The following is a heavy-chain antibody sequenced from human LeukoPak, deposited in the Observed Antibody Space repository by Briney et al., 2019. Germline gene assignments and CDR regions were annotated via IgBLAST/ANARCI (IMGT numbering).Heavy chain of an antibody. CDR1: GFTFSSYA. D-gene: IGHD2-8*01. CDR2: ISGSGGST. Sequence: GGSLRLSCAASGFTFSSYAMSWVRQAPGKGLEWVSAISGSGGSTYYADSVKGRFTISRDNAKNSLYLQMNSLRAEDTAVYYCARLMVYARFGAFDIWGQGTMVTVSS. V-gene: IGHV3-23*01. J-gene: IGHJ3*02. CDR3: ARLMVYARFGAFDI.